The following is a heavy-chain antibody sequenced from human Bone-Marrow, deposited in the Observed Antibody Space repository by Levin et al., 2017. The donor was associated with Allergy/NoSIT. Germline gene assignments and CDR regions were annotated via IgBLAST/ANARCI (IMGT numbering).Heavy chain of an antibody. CDR2: ISGSGGST. CDR3: AKQISSLVPAASDY. J-gene: IGHJ4*02. Sequence: GESLKISCAASGFTFSSYAMSWVRQAPGKGLEWVSAISGSGGSTYYADSVKGRFTISRDNSKNTLYLQMNSLRAEDTAVYYCAKQISSLVPAASDYWGQGTLVTVSS. CDR1: GFTFSSYA. V-gene: IGHV3-23*01. D-gene: IGHD2-2*01.